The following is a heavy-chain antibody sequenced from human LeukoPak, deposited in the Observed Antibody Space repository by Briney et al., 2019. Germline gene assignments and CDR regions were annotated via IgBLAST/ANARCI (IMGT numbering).Heavy chain of an antibody. V-gene: IGHV6-1*01. CDR1: GDSVSRTNPA. Sequence: SQTLSLTCAISGDSVSRTNPAWNWIRQSPSRGLEWLGRTYYKSQWYTDYTVSVRSRITFYLDTSKNQFSLQLNSVTPEDTAVYYCARGWSRWLQLGAFDIWGQGTMVTVSS. CDR3: ARGWSRWLQLGAFDI. J-gene: IGHJ3*02. CDR2: TYYKSQWYT. D-gene: IGHD5-24*01.